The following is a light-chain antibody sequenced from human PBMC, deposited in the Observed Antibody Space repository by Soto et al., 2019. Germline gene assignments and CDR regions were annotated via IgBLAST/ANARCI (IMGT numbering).Light chain of an antibody. CDR2: GTL. CDR3: QQYSYLVT. Sequence: EIVLTQSPDTLSLSPGERATLSCRASQSISSSYLAWYQQRPGQAPRLIIYGTLTRATGIPDRFSGSGSGTDFTITISRLEPEDFALYVCQQYSYLVTFGGGTKVEIK. CDR1: QSISSSY. J-gene: IGKJ4*01. V-gene: IGKV3-20*01.